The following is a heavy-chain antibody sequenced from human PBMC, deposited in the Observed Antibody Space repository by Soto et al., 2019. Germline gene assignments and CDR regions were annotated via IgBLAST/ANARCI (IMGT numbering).Heavy chain of an antibody. Sequence: HPGGSLRLSCAASGFTFSSYGMNWVRQAPGKGLEWVSALSGSGDTTYYADSVRGRFSISRDNSKNTLYLQMSSLRGEDTAVYYCAKGTQFFYYNAMDVWGQGTTVTVSS. CDR2: LSGSGDTT. CDR1: GFTFSSYG. CDR3: AKGTQFFYYNAMDV. V-gene: IGHV3-23*01. J-gene: IGHJ6*02.